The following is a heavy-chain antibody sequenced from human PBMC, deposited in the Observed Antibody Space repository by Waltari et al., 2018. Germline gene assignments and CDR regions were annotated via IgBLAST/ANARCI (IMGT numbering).Heavy chain of an antibody. Sequence: EVQLVESGGGLVEPGESLRLSCAAYGFTFSNAYMTWVRQAPGKGLEWVGRVKSYTDGGTTEYAAPVKGRFIISRDDSKNTLYLQMNSLKTEDTAVYYCTTKLYSWGQGTLVTVSS. V-gene: IGHV3-15*05. J-gene: IGHJ5*02. CDR3: TTKLYS. CDR1: GFTFSNAY. D-gene: IGHD2-15*01. CDR2: VKSYTDGGTT.